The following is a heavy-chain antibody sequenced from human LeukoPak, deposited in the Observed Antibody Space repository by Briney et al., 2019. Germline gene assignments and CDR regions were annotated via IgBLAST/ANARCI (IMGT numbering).Heavy chain of an antibody. J-gene: IGHJ6*03. V-gene: IGHV3-11*01. CDR1: GFTFSDYY. CDR2: ISHSGRTM. Sequence: GGSLRLSRAASGFTFSDYYMSWIRQAPGKGLEWVSYISHSGRTMYYADSVKGRFTISRDNAKNSLYLQMNSLRAGDTAVYYCARDSIVRGNIGNDMDVWGKGTTVTVSS. CDR3: ARDSIVRGNIGNDMDV. D-gene: IGHD2-8*01.